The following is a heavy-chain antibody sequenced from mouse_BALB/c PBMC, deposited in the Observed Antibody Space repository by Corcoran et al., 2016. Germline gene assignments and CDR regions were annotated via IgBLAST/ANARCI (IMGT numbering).Heavy chain of an antibody. Sequence: QIQLVQSGPELKKPGETVKISCKASGYTFTNYGMNWVKQAPGKGIKWMGWITTYTGEPTYADDFGGRFAFSLETSASTAYLQFNHLKNEETSTYVCSRVELYRGSISWYFDVWGAAPTVIVSS. CDR2: ITTYTGEP. CDR1: GYTFTNYG. D-gene: IGHD1-1*01. CDR3: SRVELYRGSISWYFDV. V-gene: IGHV9-3-1*01. J-gene: IGHJ1*01.